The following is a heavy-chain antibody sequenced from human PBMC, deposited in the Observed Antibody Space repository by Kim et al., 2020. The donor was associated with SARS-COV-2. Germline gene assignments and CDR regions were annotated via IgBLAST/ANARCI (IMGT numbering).Heavy chain of an antibody. D-gene: IGHD6-13*01. Sequence: GGSLRLSCAASGFTFSSYAMSWVRQAPGKGLEWVSAISGSGGSTYYADSVKGRFTISRDNSKNTLYLQMNSLRAEDTAVYYCAKDVRYSSSWSRTFDYWGQGTLVTVSS. V-gene: IGHV3-23*01. CDR2: ISGSGGST. J-gene: IGHJ4*02. CDR3: AKDVRYSSSWSRTFDY. CDR1: GFTFSSYA.